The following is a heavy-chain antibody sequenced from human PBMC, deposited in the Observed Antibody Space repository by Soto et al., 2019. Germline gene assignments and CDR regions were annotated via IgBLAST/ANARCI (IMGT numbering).Heavy chain of an antibody. J-gene: IGHJ4*02. D-gene: IGHD3-9*01. CDR1: GYTFTGNA. CDR3: ARSETGYSRCDY. CDR2: IDPGNGNT. Sequence: QVQLVQSGAEVKNPGASVKVSCRASGYTFTGNAIHWIRQAPGQRLEWIGKIDPGNGNTKYAQSFQGRVTITRDTSASAAYMELNTLGSEDTSIYYGARSETGYSRCDYGGQGTLVTVSS. V-gene: IGHV1-3*01.